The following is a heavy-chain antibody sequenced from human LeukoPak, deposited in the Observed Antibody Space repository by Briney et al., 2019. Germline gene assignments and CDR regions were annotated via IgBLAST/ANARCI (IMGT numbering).Heavy chain of an antibody. CDR2: IYYSGST. Sequence: SETLSLTCTVSGGSISSSSYYWGWIRQPPGKGLEWIGSIYYSGSTYYNPSLKSRVTISVDTSKNQFSLKLSSVTAADTAVYYCARDAVAGSLDWGQGTLVTVSS. CDR3: ARDAVAGSLD. CDR1: GGSISSSSYY. J-gene: IGHJ1*01. V-gene: IGHV4-39*07. D-gene: IGHD6-19*01.